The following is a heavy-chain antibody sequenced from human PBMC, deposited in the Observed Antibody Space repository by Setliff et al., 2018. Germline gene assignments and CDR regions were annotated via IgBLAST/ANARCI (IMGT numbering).Heavy chain of an antibody. Sequence: LSLTCTVSGGSISSSSYYWGWIRQPPGKALEWIGYIYYSGTTNYSPSLKSRVTISIDMSKNQFSLKLNSVTAADTAVYYCARGAYIGLDYWGQGTLVTVSS. V-gene: IGHV4-61*05. CDR1: GGSISSSSYY. J-gene: IGHJ4*02. D-gene: IGHD4-4*01. CDR3: ARGAYIGLDY. CDR2: IYYSGTT.